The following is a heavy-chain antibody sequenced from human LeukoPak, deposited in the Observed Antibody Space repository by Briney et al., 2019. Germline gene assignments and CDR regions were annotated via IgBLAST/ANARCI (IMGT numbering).Heavy chain of an antibody. V-gene: IGHV3-21*01. D-gene: IGHD1-7*01. CDR2: ISGSGTNT. Sequence: KTGGSLRLSCAASGFTFSSSAMTWVRQAPGQGLEWVSSISGSGTNTYYADSVKGRFTISRDNAKNSLYLQMNSLRAEDTAVYYCARDRKASYNWNYRPYYYYGMDVWGQGTTVTVSS. CDR3: ARDRKASYNWNYRPYYYYGMDV. J-gene: IGHJ6*02. CDR1: GFTFSSSA.